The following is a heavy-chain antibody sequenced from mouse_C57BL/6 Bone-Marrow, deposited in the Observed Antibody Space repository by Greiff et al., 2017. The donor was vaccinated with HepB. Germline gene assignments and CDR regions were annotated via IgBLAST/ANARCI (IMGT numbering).Heavy chain of an antibody. Sequence: EVKLQESGAELVRPGSSVKMSCKTSGYTFTSYGINWVKQRPGQGLEWIGYIYIGNGYTEYNEKFKGKATLTSDTSSSTAYMQLSSLTSEDSAIYFCARHDGYYLYWYFDVWGTGTTVTVSS. CDR2: IYIGNGYT. D-gene: IGHD2-3*01. V-gene: IGHV1-58*01. J-gene: IGHJ1*03. CDR3: ARHDGYYLYWYFDV. CDR1: GYTFTSYG.